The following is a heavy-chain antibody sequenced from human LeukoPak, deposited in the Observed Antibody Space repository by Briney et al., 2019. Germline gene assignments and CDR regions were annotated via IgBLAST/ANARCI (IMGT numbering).Heavy chain of an antibody. V-gene: IGHV4-59*01. J-gene: IGHJ6*03. CDR3: AREDRGSGWPYYMDV. CDR2: IHYSGTT. CDR1: GGSISGYY. D-gene: IGHD6-19*01. Sequence: PSETLSLTCTVSGGSISGYYWSLIRQPPGKGLEWLGYIHYSGTTNYNPSLKSRVTISVDTSKNQFSLKLGSVTAADTAVYYCAREDRGSGWPYYMDVWGKGTTVTVSS.